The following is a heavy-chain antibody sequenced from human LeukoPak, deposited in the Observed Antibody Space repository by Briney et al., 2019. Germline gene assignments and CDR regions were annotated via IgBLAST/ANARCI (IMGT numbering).Heavy chain of an antibody. CDR2: ISSSSSTI. V-gene: IGHV3-48*01. D-gene: IGHD3-22*01. Sequence: PGGSLRLSCAASGFTFSSYAMSWVRQAPGKGLEWVSYISSSSSTIYYADSVKGRYTISRDNAKNSLYLQMNSLRAEDTAVYYCARDWQYGDSSGPPAYWGQGTLVTVSS. CDR3: ARDWQYGDSSGPPAY. J-gene: IGHJ4*02. CDR1: GFTFSSYA.